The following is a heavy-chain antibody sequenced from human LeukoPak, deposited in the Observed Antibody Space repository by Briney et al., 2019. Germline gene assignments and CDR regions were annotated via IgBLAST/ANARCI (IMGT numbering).Heavy chain of an antibody. D-gene: IGHD3-22*01. Sequence: GGSLRLSCAASGFTFSSYAMSWVRQAPGKGLEWVSAISGSGGSTYYADSVKGRFTISRDNSKNTLYLQMNSLRAEDTAVYYCARDGFYDIYGNWFDPWGQGTLVTVSS. CDR2: ISGSGGST. CDR1: GFTFSSYA. J-gene: IGHJ5*02. V-gene: IGHV3-23*01. CDR3: ARDGFYDIYGNWFDP.